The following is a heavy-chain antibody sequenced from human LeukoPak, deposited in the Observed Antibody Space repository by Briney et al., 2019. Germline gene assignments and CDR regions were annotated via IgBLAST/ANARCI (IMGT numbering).Heavy chain of an antibody. J-gene: IGHJ4*02. V-gene: IGHV3-11*01. Sequence: PGGSLRLSCAASGYIFTDYYMTWIRQAPGKGLEWVSYISSRSGSTMIYADSVKGRFTISRDNAENSLYPQMNSLRAEDTALYYCARVRGSYSADYWGQGTLVTVSS. CDR2: ISSRSGSTM. D-gene: IGHD5-12*01. CDR1: GYIFTDYY. CDR3: ARVRGSYSADY.